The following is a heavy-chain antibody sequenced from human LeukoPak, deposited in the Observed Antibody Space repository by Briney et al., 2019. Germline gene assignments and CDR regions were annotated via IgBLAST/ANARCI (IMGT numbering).Heavy chain of an antibody. CDR3: ARDGYCSSTSCKGFDY. J-gene: IGHJ4*02. CDR1: GYTFTSYG. Sequence: ASVKVSCKASGYTFTSYGISWVRQAPGQGLEWMGWISAYNGNTNYAQKLQGRVTITADESTSTAYMELSSLRSEDTAVYYCARDGYCSSTSCKGFDYWGQGTLVTVSS. CDR2: ISAYNGNT. V-gene: IGHV1-18*01. D-gene: IGHD2-2*03.